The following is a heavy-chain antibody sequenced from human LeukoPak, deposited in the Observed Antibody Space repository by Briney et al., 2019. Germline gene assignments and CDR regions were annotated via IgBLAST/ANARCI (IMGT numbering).Heavy chain of an antibody. V-gene: IGHV4-59*01. J-gene: IGHJ4*02. CDR2: IYYSGST. Sequence: MASETLSLTCTVSGGSISSYYWSWIRQPPGKGLEWIGYIYYSGSTNYNPSLKSRVTISVDTSKNQFSLKLSSVTAADTAVYYCAARFQFYGSFDYWGQGTLVTVSS. D-gene: IGHD2/OR15-2a*01. CDR3: AARFQFYGSFDY. CDR1: GGSISSYY.